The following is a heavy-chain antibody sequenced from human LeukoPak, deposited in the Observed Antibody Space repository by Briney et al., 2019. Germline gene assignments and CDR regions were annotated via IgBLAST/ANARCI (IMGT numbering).Heavy chain of an antibody. CDR2: IAGSGGDT. Sequence: GGSLRLSCAASGFTFNTYAMSWVRQAPGKGLEWVSTIAGSGGDTFYADSVKGRFTISRDNSKNTLYLEMNSLRAEDTAVYYCARNTYRFDDYWGQGTLVTVSS. V-gene: IGHV3-23*01. J-gene: IGHJ4*02. CDR1: GFTFNTYA. CDR3: ARNTYRFDDY.